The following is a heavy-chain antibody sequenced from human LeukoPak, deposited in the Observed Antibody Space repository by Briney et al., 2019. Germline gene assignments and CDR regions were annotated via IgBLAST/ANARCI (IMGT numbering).Heavy chain of an antibody. D-gene: IGHD6-13*01. CDR3: ARDGGSSSWSTRGDDAFDI. CDR1: GGSFSGYY. J-gene: IGHJ3*02. V-gene: IGHV4-34*01. Sequence: SETLSLTCAVYGGSFSGYYWSWIRQPPGKGLEWIGEINHSGSTNYNPSLKSRVTISVDTSKNQFSLKLSSVTAADTAVYYCARDGGSSSWSTRGDDAFDIWGQGTMVTVSS. CDR2: INHSGST.